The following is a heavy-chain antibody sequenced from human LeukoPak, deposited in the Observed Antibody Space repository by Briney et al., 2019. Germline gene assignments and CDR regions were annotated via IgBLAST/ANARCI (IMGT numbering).Heavy chain of an antibody. CDR1: GYTFTSYA. CDR2: INAGNGNT. J-gene: IGHJ4*02. V-gene: IGHV1-3*01. Sequence: GASVKVSCKASGYTFTSYAMHWVRQAPGQRLEWMGWINAGNGNTKYSQKFQGRVTMTRDTSTSTVYMELSSLRSEDTAVYYCARGLGSGSYYGYWGQGTLVTVSS. CDR3: ARGLGSGSYYGY. D-gene: IGHD1-26*01.